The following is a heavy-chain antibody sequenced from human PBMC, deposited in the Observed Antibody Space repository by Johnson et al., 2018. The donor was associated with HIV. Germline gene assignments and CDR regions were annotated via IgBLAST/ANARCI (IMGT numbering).Heavy chain of an antibody. CDR3: FRPYDAFDI. Sequence: VQLVESGGGVVQPERSLRLSCSASGFTFSSYAMHWVRQAPGKGLEWVACISYDGSNKYYADSVKGRFTISRDNSKNTLYLQMNSLRAEDTAVYYCFRPYDAFDIWGQGTMVTVSS. J-gene: IGHJ3*02. D-gene: IGHD3-10*01. CDR2: ISYDGSNK. V-gene: IGHV3-30*04. CDR1: GFTFSSYA.